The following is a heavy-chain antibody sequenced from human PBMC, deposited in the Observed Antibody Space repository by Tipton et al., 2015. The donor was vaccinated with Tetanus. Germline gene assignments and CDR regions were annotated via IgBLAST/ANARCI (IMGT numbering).Heavy chain of an antibody. CDR2: ISNDGSNQ. V-gene: IGHV3-30*18. CDR1: GFTFTNYG. Sequence: RSLRLSCAASGFTFTNYGMHWVRQAPGKGLEWVAVISNDGSNQHYAESVEGRFVISRDNSRNTVYLQMTGLRREDTAVYYCAKVRGRLRYSFDSWGQGTLVTVSS. J-gene: IGHJ5*01. CDR3: AKVRGRLRYSFDS. D-gene: IGHD1-26*01.